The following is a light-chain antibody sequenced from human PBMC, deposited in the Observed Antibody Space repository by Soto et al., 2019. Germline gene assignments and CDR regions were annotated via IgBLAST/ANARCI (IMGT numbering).Light chain of an antibody. J-gene: IGLJ2*01. CDR2: QDS. CDR3: QPWDSSTVV. CDR1: KLGDKY. V-gene: IGLV3-1*01. Sequence: SYELTQPPSVSVSPGQTASITCSGDKLGDKYACWYQQKQGQSPVLVIYQDSKRPSGIPERFSASNSGNTAPLTTSATHHMDEADYYCQPWDSSTVVFGGGTKLTVL.